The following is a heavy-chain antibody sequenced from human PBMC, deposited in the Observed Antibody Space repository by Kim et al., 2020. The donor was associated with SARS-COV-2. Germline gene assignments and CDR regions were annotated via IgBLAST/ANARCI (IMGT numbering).Heavy chain of an antibody. D-gene: IGHD1-26*01. CDR3: ARPVSGSYSNWFDP. V-gene: IGHV3-30*01. J-gene: IGHJ5*02. Sequence: ADSVKGRFTISRDNSKNTLYLQMNSLRAEDTAVYYCARPVSGSYSNWFDPWGQGTLVTVSS.